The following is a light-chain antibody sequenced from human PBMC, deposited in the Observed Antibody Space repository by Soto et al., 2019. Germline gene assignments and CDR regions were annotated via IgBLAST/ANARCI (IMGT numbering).Light chain of an antibody. CDR2: GAS. Sequence: EKVMTQSPATLSASPGERATLSCRASQSVSSNLAWYQQKPGQAPSLLIYGASTRATGIPARFSGSGSGTEFTLTISSLQSEDFALYYCQQYNNWPWTFGQGTKVDIK. CDR1: QSVSSN. V-gene: IGKV3-15*01. J-gene: IGKJ1*01. CDR3: QQYNNWPWT.